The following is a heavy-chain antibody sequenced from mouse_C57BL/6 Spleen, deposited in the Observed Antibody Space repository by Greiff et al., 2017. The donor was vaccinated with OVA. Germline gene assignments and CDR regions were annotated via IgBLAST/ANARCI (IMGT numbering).Heavy chain of an antibody. CDR2: IWTGGGT. CDR1: GFSLTSYA. CDR3: ARGSYYGNDWYFDV. J-gene: IGHJ1*03. D-gene: IGHD2-1*01. Sequence: QVQLKQSGPGLVAPSQSLSITCTVSGFSLTSYAISWVRQPPGKGLEWLGVIWTGGGTNYNSALKSRLSISKDNSKSQVFLKMNSLQTDDTARYYCARGSYYGNDWYFDVWGTGTTVTVSS. V-gene: IGHV2-9-1*01.